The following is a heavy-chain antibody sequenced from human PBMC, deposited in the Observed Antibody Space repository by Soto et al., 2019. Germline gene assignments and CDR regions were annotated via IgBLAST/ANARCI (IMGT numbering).Heavy chain of an antibody. J-gene: IGHJ6*02. CDR1: GFTFSSYA. D-gene: IGHD3-22*01. V-gene: IGHV3-23*01. CDR3: AKDAYYYDSSGYYQPFGGMDV. CDR2: ISGSGGST. Sequence: GSLRLSCAASGFTFSSYAMSWVRQAPGKGLEWVSAISGSGGSTYYADSVKGRFTISRDNSKNTLYLQMNSLRAEDTAVYYCAKDAYYYDSSGYYQPFGGMDVWGQGTTVTVSS.